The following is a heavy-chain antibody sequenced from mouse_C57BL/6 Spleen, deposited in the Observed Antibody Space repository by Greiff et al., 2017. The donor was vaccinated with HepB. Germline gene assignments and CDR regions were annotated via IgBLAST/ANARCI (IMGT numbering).Heavy chain of an antibody. J-gene: IGHJ3*01. CDR3: AREREGPDPAWFAY. CDR1: GYSFTSYY. Sequence: VQLQQSGPELVKPGASVKISCKASGYSFTSYYIHWVKQRPGQGLEWIGWIYPGSGNTKYNEKFKGKATLTADTSSSTAYMQLSSLTSEDSAVYYCAREREGPDPAWFAYWGQGTLVTVSA. CDR2: IYPGSGNT. V-gene: IGHV1-66*01.